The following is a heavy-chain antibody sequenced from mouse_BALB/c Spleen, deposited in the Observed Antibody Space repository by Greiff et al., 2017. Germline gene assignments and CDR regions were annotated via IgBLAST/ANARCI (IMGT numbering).Heavy chain of an antibody. CDR3: ARVPYYYGSSHWYFDV. D-gene: IGHD1-1*01. Sequence: VKVVESGPGLVAPSQSLSITCTVSGFSLTSYGVHWVRQPPGKGLEWLGVIWAGGSTNYNSALMSRVSISKDNSKSQVFLKMNSLQTDDTTMYYCARVPYYYGSSHWYFDVWGAGTTVTVSS. V-gene: IGHV2-9*02. CDR1: GFSLTSYG. J-gene: IGHJ1*01. CDR2: IWAGGST.